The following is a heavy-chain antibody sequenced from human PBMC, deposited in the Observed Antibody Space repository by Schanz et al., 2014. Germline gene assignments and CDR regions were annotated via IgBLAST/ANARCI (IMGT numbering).Heavy chain of an antibody. J-gene: IGHJ4*02. Sequence: EVHLLDSGGGLVQPGGSLRLSCAASGFTFSSYAMSWVRQAPGKGLEWVSSISSGGNPYYANSVKGRFGISRDNSENTLYLQMSSLRPEDTAVYYCARDNRYYLFDYWGQGALVTVSS. D-gene: IGHD3-16*02. CDR2: ISSGGNP. V-gene: IGHV3-23*01. CDR1: GFTFSSYA. CDR3: ARDNRYYLFDY.